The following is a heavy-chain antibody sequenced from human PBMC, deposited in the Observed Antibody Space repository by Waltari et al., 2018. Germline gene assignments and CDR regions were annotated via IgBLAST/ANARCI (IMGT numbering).Heavy chain of an antibody. V-gene: IGHV3-48*04. Sequence: EVQLVESGGGLVQPGGSLRLSCAASGFTFSSYSMNWVRQAPGKGLEWVPYISSSSSTIYYADSVKGRFTISRDNAKNSLYLQMNSLRAEDTAVYYCASGYDFWSGSGIDAFDIWGQGTMVTVSS. CDR2: ISSSSSTI. D-gene: IGHD3-3*01. CDR1: GFTFSSYS. J-gene: IGHJ3*02. CDR3: ASGYDFWSGSGIDAFDI.